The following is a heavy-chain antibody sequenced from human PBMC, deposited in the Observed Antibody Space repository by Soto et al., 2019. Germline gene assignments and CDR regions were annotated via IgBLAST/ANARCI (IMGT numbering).Heavy chain of an antibody. D-gene: IGHD6-13*01. V-gene: IGHV1-69*13. CDR1: GGTFSSYT. CDR2: IIPIFGTA. Sequence: EASVKVSCKASGGTFSSYTISWVRQAPGQGLEWMGGIIPIFGTANYAQKFQGRVTITADESTSTAYMELSRLRSDDTAVYYCARVPTGGYSTQFDPWGQGTLVTVSS. J-gene: IGHJ5*02. CDR3: ARVPTGGYSTQFDP.